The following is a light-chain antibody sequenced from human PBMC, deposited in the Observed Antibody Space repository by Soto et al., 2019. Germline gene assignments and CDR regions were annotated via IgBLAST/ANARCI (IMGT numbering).Light chain of an antibody. CDR2: EAS. CDR1: ISDVLRHNY. V-gene: IGLV2-14*01. Sequence: QSLLNPPASVSGSPGQSSPISCTGTISDVLRHNYLYSYQNSPGKAPTLMIYEASNRPSGVSNRFSGSKSGNTASLTISGIQAEDEADYYCSSYTSSTTPHVYGTGPMAPVL. J-gene: IGLJ1*01. CDR3: SSYTSSTTPHV.